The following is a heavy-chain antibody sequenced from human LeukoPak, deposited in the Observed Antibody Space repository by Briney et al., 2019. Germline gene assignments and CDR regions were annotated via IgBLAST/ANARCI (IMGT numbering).Heavy chain of an antibody. CDR3: ARDHTYYDILTGYSFGAFDI. CDR2: IYYSGST. D-gene: IGHD3-9*01. Sequence: PSETLSLTCTVSGGSISSYYWSWIRQPPGKGLEWIGYIYYSGSTNYNPSLKSRVTISVDTSKNQFSLKLSPVTAADTAVYYCARDHTYYDILTGYSFGAFDIWGQGTMGTVSS. J-gene: IGHJ3*02. CDR1: GGSISSYY. V-gene: IGHV4-59*01.